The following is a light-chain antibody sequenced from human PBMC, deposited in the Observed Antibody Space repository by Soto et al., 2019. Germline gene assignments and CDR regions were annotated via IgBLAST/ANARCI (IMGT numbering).Light chain of an antibody. Sequence: EIVLTQSPGTLSLSPGERATLSCRASQSVSSNNLAWYQQKPGQAPRLLIYGASRRATGTPDRFSGSGSGTDFTLTIDRLEPEDFAVYYCQQYGTSPSSFGPGTKVDIK. CDR3: QQYGTSPSS. J-gene: IGKJ3*01. V-gene: IGKV3-20*01. CDR2: GAS. CDR1: QSVSSNN.